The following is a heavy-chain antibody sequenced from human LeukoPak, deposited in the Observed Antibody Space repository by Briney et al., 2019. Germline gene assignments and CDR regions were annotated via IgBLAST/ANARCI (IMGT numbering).Heavy chain of an antibody. D-gene: IGHD6-19*01. CDR2: ITSDGIST. J-gene: IGHJ2*01. V-gene: IGHV3-74*01. CDR3: ARGVAGTWYFDL. Sequence: GGSLRLSCAASGFPFSSYWMHWVRQAPGKGLVWVSHITSDGISTSYADSVKGRFTISRDNAKNTLYLQMNSLRAEDTAVYYCARGVAGTWYFDLWGRGTLVTVSS. CDR1: GFPFSSYW.